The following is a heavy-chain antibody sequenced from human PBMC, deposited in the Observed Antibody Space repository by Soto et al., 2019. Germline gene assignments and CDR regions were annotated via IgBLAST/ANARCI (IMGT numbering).Heavy chain of an antibody. CDR3: ATLIGYYDILTGYYTCP. V-gene: IGHV1-3*01. Sequence: ASVKVSCKASGYTFTSYAMHWVRQAPGQRLEWMGWINAGNGNTKYSQKFQGRVTITRDTSASTAYMELSSLRSEDTAVYYGATLIGYYDILTGYYTCPWGKGTLVTVSS. D-gene: IGHD3-9*01. CDR2: INAGNGNT. CDR1: GYTFTSYA. J-gene: IGHJ5*02.